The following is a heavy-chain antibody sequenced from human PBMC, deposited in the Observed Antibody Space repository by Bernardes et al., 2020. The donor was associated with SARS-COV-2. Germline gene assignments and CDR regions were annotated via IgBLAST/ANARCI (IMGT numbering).Heavy chain of an antibody. CDR1: GFTFSSYG. D-gene: IGHD6-13*01. J-gene: IGHJ5*02. CDR3: AKAAPIAMA. V-gene: IGHV3-30*18. Sequence: GSLRRSCAASGFTFSSYGMHWVRQAPGKGLEWVAVISYDGSNKYYADSVKGRFTIPRDNSKNTLYLQMNSLRAEDTAVYYCAKAAPIAMAWGQGNLVTVSS. CDR2: ISYDGSNK.